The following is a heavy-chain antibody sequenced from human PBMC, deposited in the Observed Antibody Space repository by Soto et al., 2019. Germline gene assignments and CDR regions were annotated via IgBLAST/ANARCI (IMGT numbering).Heavy chain of an antibody. CDR3: ARSVPKDSSGYYYGLYYYYGMDV. CDR2: IIPIFGTA. CDR1: GGTFSSYA. J-gene: IGHJ6*02. Sequence: SVKVSCKASGGTFSSYAISWVRQAPGQGLEWMGGIIPIFGTANYAQKFQGRVTITADESTSTAYMELSSLRSEEPAVYYCARSVPKDSSGYYYGLYYYYGMDVWGQGTTVTVS. V-gene: IGHV1-69*13. D-gene: IGHD3-22*01.